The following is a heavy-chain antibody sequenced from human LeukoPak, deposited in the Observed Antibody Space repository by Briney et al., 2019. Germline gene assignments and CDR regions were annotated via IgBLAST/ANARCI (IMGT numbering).Heavy chain of an antibody. J-gene: IGHJ5*02. Sequence: SETLSLTCAVYGGSFSGYYWSWIRQPPGKGLEWIGEINHSGSTNYNPSLKSRVTISVDTSKNQFSLKLSSVTAADTAVYYCARGGYSRGWNRKTWFDPGGRATLVTVSS. CDR3: ARGGYSRGWNRKTWFDP. CDR1: GGSFSGYY. CDR2: INHSGST. V-gene: IGHV4-34*01. D-gene: IGHD6-19*01.